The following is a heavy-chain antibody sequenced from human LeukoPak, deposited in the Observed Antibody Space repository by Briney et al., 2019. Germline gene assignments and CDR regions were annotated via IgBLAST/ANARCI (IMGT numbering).Heavy chain of an antibody. D-gene: IGHD3-10*01. J-gene: IGHJ3*02. CDR2: ITSSSSYI. Sequence: PGGSLRLSCAASGFTFSTYNMNWVPQAPGKGLEWVSSITSSSSYIYYAESVKGRFTIYRDNAKNSLYLQMNSLRAEDTAVYYCTTEGLTYGNHALDIWGQGTMVSVPS. CDR3: TTEGLTYGNHALDI. V-gene: IGHV3-21*01. CDR1: GFTFSTYN.